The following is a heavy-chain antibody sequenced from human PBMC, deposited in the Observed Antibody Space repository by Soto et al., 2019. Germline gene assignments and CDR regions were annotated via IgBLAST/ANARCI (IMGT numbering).Heavy chain of an antibody. CDR1: GFTFSSYA. D-gene: IGHD2-21*02. Sequence: GGSLRLSCAASGFTFSSYAMSWVRQAPGKGLEWVSAISGSGGSTYYADSVKGRFTISRDNSKNTLYLQMNSLRAEDTAVYYCAKDPYCGGDCYYGLFDYWGQGTLVTVSS. V-gene: IGHV3-23*01. CDR2: ISGSGGST. CDR3: AKDPYCGGDCYYGLFDY. J-gene: IGHJ4*02.